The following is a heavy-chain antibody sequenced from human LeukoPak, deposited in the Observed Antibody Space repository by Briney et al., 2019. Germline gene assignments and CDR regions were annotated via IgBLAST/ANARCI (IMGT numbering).Heavy chain of an antibody. J-gene: IGHJ6*03. Sequence: GGSLRLSCAASGFTFSSYGMIWVRQAPGKGLEWVSGISGSGGSTYVADSVKGRFTVSRDNSKNTLYLQMNSLRAEDTAVYYCAKGDSYYYYYMDVWGKGTTVTISS. D-gene: IGHD3/OR15-3a*01. CDR1: GFTFSSYG. V-gene: IGHV3-23*01. CDR3: AKGDSYYYYYMDV. CDR2: ISGSGGST.